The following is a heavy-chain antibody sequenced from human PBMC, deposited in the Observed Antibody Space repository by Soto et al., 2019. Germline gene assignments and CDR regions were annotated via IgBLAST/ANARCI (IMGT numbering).Heavy chain of an antibody. CDR3: ARGYSGYDYYYYGMDV. Sequence: SETLSLTCTVSGGSISSYYWSWIRQPAGKGLEWIGRIYTSGSTNYNPSLKSRVTMSVGTSKNQFSLKLSSVTAADTAVYYCARGYSGYDYYYYGMDVWGQGTTVTVSS. J-gene: IGHJ6*02. D-gene: IGHD5-12*01. CDR1: GGSISSYY. V-gene: IGHV4-4*07. CDR2: IYTSGST.